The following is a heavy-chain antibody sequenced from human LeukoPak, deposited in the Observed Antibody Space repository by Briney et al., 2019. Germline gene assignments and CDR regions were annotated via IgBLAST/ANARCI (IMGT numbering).Heavy chain of an antibody. CDR1: GGSFSGYY. D-gene: IGHD3-10*01. Sequence: PSETLSLTCAVYGGSFSGYYWSWIRQPPGKGLEWIGEINHSGSTNYNPSLESRVTISVDTSKNQFSLKLSSVTAADTAVYYCARGSPVGDYWGQGTLVTVSS. V-gene: IGHV4-34*01. J-gene: IGHJ4*02. CDR3: ARGSPVGDY. CDR2: INHSGST.